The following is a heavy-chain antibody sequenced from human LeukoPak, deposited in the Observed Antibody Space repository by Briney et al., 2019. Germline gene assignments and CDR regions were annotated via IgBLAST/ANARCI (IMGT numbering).Heavy chain of an antibody. CDR1: GESFSDYY. CDR3: ARVVYGDSSKDFDY. Sequence: SETLSLTCAVYGESFSDYYWSWIRQPPGRGLEWIGEVNHGGTTNYNPSLKSRVIISADTSKNQFSLKLNSVTAADTVVYYCARVVYGDSSKDFDYWGQGTLVTVSS. D-gene: IGHD4-17*01. J-gene: IGHJ4*02. CDR2: VNHGGTT. V-gene: IGHV4-34*01.